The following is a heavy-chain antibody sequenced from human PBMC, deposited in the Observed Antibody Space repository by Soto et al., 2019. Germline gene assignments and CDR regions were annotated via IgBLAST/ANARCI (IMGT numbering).Heavy chain of an antibody. Sequence: SETLSLTCAVYGGSFSGYYWSWIRQPPGKGLEWIGEINHSGSTNYNPSLKSRVTISVDTSKNQFSLKLSSVTAADTAVYYCARGREGLFDYWGQGALVTVSS. CDR2: INHSGST. CDR1: GGSFSGYY. V-gene: IGHV4-34*01. CDR3: ARGREGLFDY. J-gene: IGHJ4*02.